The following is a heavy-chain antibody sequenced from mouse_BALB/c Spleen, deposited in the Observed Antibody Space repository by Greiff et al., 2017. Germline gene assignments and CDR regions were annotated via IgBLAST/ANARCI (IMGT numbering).Heavy chain of an antibody. J-gene: IGHJ4*01. V-gene: IGHV1-4*01. CDR3: ARRTARALYAMDY. D-gene: IGHD3-2*01. CDR2: INPSTGYT. Sequence: QVQLQQPGAELVRPGASVKLSCKASGYSFTSYWMHWVKQRPGQGLEWIGYINPSTGYTEYNQKFKDKATLTADKSSSTAYMQLSSLTSEDSAVYYCARRTARALYAMDYWGQGTSVTVSS. CDR1: GYSFTSYW.